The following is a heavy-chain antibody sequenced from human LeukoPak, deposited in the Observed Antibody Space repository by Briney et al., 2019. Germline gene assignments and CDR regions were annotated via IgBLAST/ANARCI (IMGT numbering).Heavy chain of an antibody. CDR1: GFPFNMFA. CDR2: LSRGGETT. CDR3: AREQRIRHCSEGVCMEGYYFDY. V-gene: IGHV3-23*01. J-gene: IGHJ4*02. D-gene: IGHD2-8*01. Sequence: GGSLRLSCTGSGFPFNMFAMNWVRQAPGQGLEWVSGLSRGGETTNYADSVKGRFTVSRDTSKNMVFLQMNDLRPEDTAVYYCAREQRIRHCSEGVCMEGYYFDYWGQGSLVTVSS.